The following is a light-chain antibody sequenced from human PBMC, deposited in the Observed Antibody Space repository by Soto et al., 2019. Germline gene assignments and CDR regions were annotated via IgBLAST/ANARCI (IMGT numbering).Light chain of an antibody. J-gene: IGKJ4*01. CDR3: MQALQTPT. Sequence: EIVMTQSPLSLPVTPGEPASISCRSSQSLLHSDGYNYLAWYLQKPGHSPQLLIDLASSRASGVPDRFSGSGSGADFTLKISRVEAEDVGVYYCMQALQTPTFGGGTKVDIK. CDR2: LAS. V-gene: IGKV2-28*01. CDR1: QSLLHSDGYNY.